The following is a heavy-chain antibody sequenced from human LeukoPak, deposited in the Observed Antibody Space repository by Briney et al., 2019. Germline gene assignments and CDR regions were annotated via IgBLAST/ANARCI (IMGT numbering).Heavy chain of an antibody. J-gene: IGHJ6*02. CDR3: AKDGASIAAAASYYGMDV. Sequence: GRSLRLSCAASGFTFSSYGMHWVRQAPGKGLEWVAVIWYDGSNKYYADSVKGRFTISRDNSKNTLYLQMNSLRAEDTAVYYCAKDGASIAAAASYYGMDVWGQGTTVTVSS. D-gene: IGHD6-13*01. CDR1: GFTFSSYG. CDR2: IWYDGSNK. V-gene: IGHV3-33*06.